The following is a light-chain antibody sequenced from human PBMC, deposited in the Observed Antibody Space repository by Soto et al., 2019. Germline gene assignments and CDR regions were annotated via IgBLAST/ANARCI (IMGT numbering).Light chain of an antibody. CDR3: QKLNAYPPWT. V-gene: IGKV1-9*01. J-gene: IGKJ1*01. CDR2: GAS. CDR1: QGIRSN. Sequence: QLTQSPSSLSASVGDRVTITCRASQGIRSNLAWYQQKTGRAPKLLIFGASTLQSGVPSRFSGSGSGTDFTLTISSLQPEDFATYFCQKLNAYPPWTFGQGTKVEIK.